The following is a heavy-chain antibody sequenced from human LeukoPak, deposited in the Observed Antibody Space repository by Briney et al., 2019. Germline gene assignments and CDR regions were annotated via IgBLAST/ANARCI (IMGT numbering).Heavy chain of an antibody. D-gene: IGHD3/OR15-3a*01. J-gene: IGHJ4*02. V-gene: IGHV3-74*01. CDR1: EFTFSIYW. CDR2: INPDGSVT. Sequence: SGGSWSLSWAAPEFTFSIYWMPWFRQAPGKGRGWVSRINPDGSVTSYADSVKDRFVISRDNAQNTLYFQMNSLRAEDTALYYCARELQNYGFLLWGQGTQVTVSS. CDR3: ARELQNYGFLL.